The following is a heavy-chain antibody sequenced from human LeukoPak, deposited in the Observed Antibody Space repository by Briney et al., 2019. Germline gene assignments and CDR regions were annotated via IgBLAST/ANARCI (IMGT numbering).Heavy chain of an antibody. CDR3: ARSRTSLYCSSTSCPGNYFDY. V-gene: IGHV3-53*01. J-gene: IGHJ4*02. D-gene: IGHD2-2*01. CDR1: GFTFSSYW. CDR2: IYSGGST. Sequence: GGSLRLSCAASGFTFSSYWMHWVRQAPGKGLEWVSVIYSGGSTYYADSVKGRFTISRDNSKNTLYLQMNSLRAEDTAVYYCARSRTSLYCSSTSCPGNYFDYWGQGTLVTVSS.